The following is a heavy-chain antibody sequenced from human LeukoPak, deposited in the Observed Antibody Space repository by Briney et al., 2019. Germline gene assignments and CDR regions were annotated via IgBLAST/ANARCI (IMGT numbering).Heavy chain of an antibody. CDR1: GFTFSSYA. Sequence: GGSLRLSCTASGFTFSSYAMHWVRQAPAKGLEWVAIISYDGSNKYYADSVKGRFTISRDNSKNTLYLKMNSLRVEDMAVYYCARETVLLWFGGVGVAFDIWGQGTMVTVSS. D-gene: IGHD3-10*01. V-gene: IGHV3-30-3*01. CDR3: ARETVLLWFGGVGVAFDI. J-gene: IGHJ3*02. CDR2: ISYDGSNK.